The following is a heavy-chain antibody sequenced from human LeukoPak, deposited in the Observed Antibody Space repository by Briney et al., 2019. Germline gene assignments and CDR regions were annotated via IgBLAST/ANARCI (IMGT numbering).Heavy chain of an antibody. CDR1: GFTVSSNY. CDR3: AKLYNGSYYS. CDR2: IYAGGRT. D-gene: IGHD1-26*01. J-gene: IGHJ4*02. V-gene: IGHV3-53*01. Sequence: PGGSLRLSCAASGFTVSSNYMSWVRQVPGKGLEWVSIIYAGGRTYFPDSVKGRFTISRDNSQNMLYLQLNSLRAEDTAAYYCAKLYNGSYYSWGQGTLVTVSS.